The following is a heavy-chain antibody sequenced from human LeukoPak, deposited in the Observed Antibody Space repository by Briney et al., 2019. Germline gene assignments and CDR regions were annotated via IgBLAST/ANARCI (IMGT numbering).Heavy chain of an antibody. D-gene: IGHD6-19*01. CDR3: ARHPRTGYSSGWYDLCWFDP. J-gene: IGHJ5*02. Sequence: SETLSLTRTVSGGSISSSSYYWGWIRQPPGKGLEWIGSIYYSGSTYYNPSLKSRVTISVDTSKNQFSLKLSSVTAADTAVYYCARHPRTGYSSGWYDLCWFDPWGQGTLVTVSS. CDR1: GGSISSSSYY. V-gene: IGHV4-39*01. CDR2: IYYSGST.